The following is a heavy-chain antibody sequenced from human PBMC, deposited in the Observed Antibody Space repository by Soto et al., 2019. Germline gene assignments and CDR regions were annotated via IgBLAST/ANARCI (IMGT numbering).Heavy chain of an antibody. D-gene: IGHD3-22*01. V-gene: IGHV1-18*01. J-gene: IGHJ3*02. CDR3: ASLGVRGHYYDSSGYDDSGAFDI. CDR1: GYTFTSYG. Sequence: QVQLVQSGAEVKKPGASVKVSCKASGYTFTSYGISWVRQAPGQGLEWMGWISAYNGNTNYAQKLQGRPTMTTDTSTSTAYMGLRSLRADDTGVYYCASLGVRGHYYDSSGYDDSGAFDIWGQGTMVTFSS. CDR2: ISAYNGNT.